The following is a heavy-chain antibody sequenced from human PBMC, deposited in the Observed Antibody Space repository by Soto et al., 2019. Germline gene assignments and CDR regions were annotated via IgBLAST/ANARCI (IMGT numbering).Heavy chain of an antibody. CDR1: GGTFSSYA. Sequence: SVKVSCKASGGTFSSYAISWVRQAPGQGLEWMGGIIPIFGTANYAQKFQGRDTINAHESTSTAYMELSSPRSEDTAVYYCVSKDIVVVPAAKISPDYYYYGMDVWGQGTTVTVSS. CDR2: IIPIFGTA. J-gene: IGHJ6*02. D-gene: IGHD2-2*01. CDR3: VSKDIVVVPAAKISPDYYYYGMDV. V-gene: IGHV1-69*13.